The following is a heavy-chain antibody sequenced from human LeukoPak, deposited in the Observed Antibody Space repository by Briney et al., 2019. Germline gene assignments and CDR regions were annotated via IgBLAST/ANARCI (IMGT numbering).Heavy chain of an antibody. Sequence: LQTLSLTCTVSGGAISSYYCSWIRQPAGNQREGLGCIYYGGSTYYNQSLKSRVTISVVTSKNHFSLKLRSVTAADTAVYYCARDSGYSNSWSNFDYWGQGTLVTVSS. CDR1: GGAISSYY. J-gene: IGHJ4*02. CDR3: ARDSGYSNSWSNFDY. CDR2: IYYGGST. D-gene: IGHD6-13*01. V-gene: IGHV4-59*01.